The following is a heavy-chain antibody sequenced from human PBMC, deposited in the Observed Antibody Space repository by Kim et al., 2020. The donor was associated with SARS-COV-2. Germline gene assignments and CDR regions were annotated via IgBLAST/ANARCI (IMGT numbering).Heavy chain of an antibody. CDR2: IIPIFGTA. V-gene: IGHV1-69*13. D-gene: IGHD6-19*01. CDR1: GGTFSSYA. Sequence: SVKVSCKASGGTFSSYAISWVRQAPGQGLEWMGGIIPIFGTANYAQKFQGRVTITADESTSTAYMELSSLRSEDTAVYYCARDFGGWYPPSYYYYYGMDVWGQGTTVTVSS. CDR3: ARDFGGWYPPSYYYYYGMDV. J-gene: IGHJ6*02.